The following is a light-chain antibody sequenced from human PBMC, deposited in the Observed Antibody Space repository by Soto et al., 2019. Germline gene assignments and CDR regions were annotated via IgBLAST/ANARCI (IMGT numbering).Light chain of an antibody. V-gene: IGLV3-21*04. CDR2: YDS. Sequence: SYELTQPPSVSVAPGKTARITCGGNNIGTKSVHWYQQKLGQAPVLVIYYDSDRPSGIPERISGSKSGNTATLTISRVEAGDAADYYCQVWDSSSDHRVFGGGTKLTVL. CDR1: NIGTKS. J-gene: IGLJ2*01. CDR3: QVWDSSSDHRV.